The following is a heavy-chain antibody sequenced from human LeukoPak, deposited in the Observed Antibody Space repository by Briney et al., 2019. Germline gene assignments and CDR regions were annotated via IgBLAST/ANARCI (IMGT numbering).Heavy chain of an antibody. V-gene: IGHV5-51*01. CDR3: ARVEQDSSSWYVY. CDR1: GYSFTSYW. CDR2: IYPGDSDT. J-gene: IGHJ4*02. D-gene: IGHD6-13*01. Sequence: GESLKISCKGSGYSFTSYWIGWVRQLPGKGLEWMGIIYPGDSDTRYSPSFQSRLTISAEQSISNAYLQWSSRKASDNAILYCARVEQDSSSWYVYWGEETRVTVSS.